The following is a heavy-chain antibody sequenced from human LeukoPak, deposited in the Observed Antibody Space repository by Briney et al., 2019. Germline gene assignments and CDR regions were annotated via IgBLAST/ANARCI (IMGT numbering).Heavy chain of an antibody. D-gene: IGHD6-19*01. J-gene: IGHJ4*02. CDR3: AREWLVGGGFDY. V-gene: IGHV1-18*01. CDR2: ISAYNGNT. CDR1: GYTFTSYG. Sequence: ASVEVSCGSSGYTFTSYGISGVREAPGQGCEGVGWISAYNGNTNYAQKLQGRVTMTTDTSTSTAYMELRSLRSDDTAVYYCAREWLVGGGFDYWGQGTLVTVSS.